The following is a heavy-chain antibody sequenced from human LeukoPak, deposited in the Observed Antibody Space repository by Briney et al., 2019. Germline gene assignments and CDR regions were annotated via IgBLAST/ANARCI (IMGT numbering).Heavy chain of an antibody. Sequence: PGGSLRLSCAASGFTFSDYYMSWIRQAPGKGLEWVSYISSSGSTIYYADSVKGRFTISRDNAKNSLHLQMNSLRAEDTAVYYCARDLVRYFDWYNWFDPWGQGTLVTVSS. CDR3: ARDLVRYFDWYNWFDP. D-gene: IGHD3-9*01. J-gene: IGHJ5*02. V-gene: IGHV3-11*01. CDR1: GFTFSDYY. CDR2: ISSSGSTI.